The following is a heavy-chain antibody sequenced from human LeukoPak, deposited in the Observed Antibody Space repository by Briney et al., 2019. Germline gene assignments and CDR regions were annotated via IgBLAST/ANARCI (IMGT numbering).Heavy chain of an antibody. V-gene: IGHV3-23*01. CDR2: ISGSGGST. D-gene: IGHD3-10*01. J-gene: IGHJ6*02. CDR1: GFAFSSYA. CDR3: ARDGGSGSSHYYYYYGMDV. Sequence: GGSLRLSCAASGFAFSSYAMSWVRQAPGKGLEWVSAISGSGGSTYYADSVKGRFTVSRDNSKNTLYLQMNSLRAEDTAVYYCARDGGSGSSHYYYYYGMDVWGQGTTVTVSS.